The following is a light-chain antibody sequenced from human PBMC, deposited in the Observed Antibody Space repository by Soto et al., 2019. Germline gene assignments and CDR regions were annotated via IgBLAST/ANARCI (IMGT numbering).Light chain of an antibody. CDR3: QQYNTWLWT. CDR1: QSVNAN. V-gene: IGKV3-15*01. CDR2: GAS. J-gene: IGKJ1*01. Sequence: EVVMTQSPATLSVSPGERATLSCRASQSVNANLAWYQQKPGQAPRLLIHGASNRATGIPARFSGSGFGTELILPISSLQSEDVAVYYCQQYNTWLWTFGQGTKVEIK.